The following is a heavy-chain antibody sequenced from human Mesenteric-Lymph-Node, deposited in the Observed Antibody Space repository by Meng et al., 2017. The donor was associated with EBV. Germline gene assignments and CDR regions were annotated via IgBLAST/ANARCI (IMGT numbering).Heavy chain of an antibody. V-gene: IGHV4-34*01. CDR2: ISHSGRT. D-gene: IGHD6-19*01. J-gene: IGHJ4*02. CDR3: ARAGSVGWSELDY. Sequence: QGQLQQWGAGLLKPSATLSLTCAVYGGSFGGYYWSWIRQPPGKGLEWIGEISHSGRTNYNPSLKSRVSLSVDTSKNQFSLKLSSVTAADTAVYYCARAGSVGWSELDYWGQGTLVTVSS. CDR1: GGSFGGYY.